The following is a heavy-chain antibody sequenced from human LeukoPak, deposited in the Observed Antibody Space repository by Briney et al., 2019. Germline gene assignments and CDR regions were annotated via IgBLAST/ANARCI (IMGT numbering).Heavy chain of an antibody. D-gene: IGHD5-18*01. CDR1: GFTFSSYE. J-gene: IGHJ5*02. CDR2: IYYSGST. Sequence: GSLRLSCAASGFTFSSYEMNWVRQAPGKGLEWIGSIYYSGSTYYNPSLKSRVTISVDTSKNQFSLKLSSVTAADTAVYYCARGLGYTAMVRYNWFDPWGQGTLVTVSS. CDR3: ARGLGYTAMVRYNWFDP. V-gene: IGHV4-59*05.